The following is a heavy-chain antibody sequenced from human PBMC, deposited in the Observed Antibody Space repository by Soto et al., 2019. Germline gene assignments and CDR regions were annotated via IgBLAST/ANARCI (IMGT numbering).Heavy chain of an antibody. V-gene: IGHV3-23*01. Sequence: GESLKISCAASGFTFSSYAMSWVRQAPGKGLEWVSAISGSGGSTYYADSVKGRFTISRDNSKNTLYLQMNSLRAEDTAVYYCAKDQGSGDYYYYYGMDVWGQGTTVTVSS. D-gene: IGHD3-10*01. CDR2: ISGSGGST. CDR1: GFTFSSYA. J-gene: IGHJ6*02. CDR3: AKDQGSGDYYYYYGMDV.